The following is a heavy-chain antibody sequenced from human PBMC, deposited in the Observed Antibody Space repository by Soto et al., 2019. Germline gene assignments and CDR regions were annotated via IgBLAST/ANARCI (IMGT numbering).Heavy chain of an antibody. D-gene: IGHD1-26*01. CDR2: IYYRGST. CDR1: GASIRSGDNY. Sequence: SETLSLTCTVSGASIRSGDNYWSWIRQTPGKGLEWIGYIYYRGSTYYNQSLKSRVTISVDTSMNQFSLTLTSVTAADTAVYYCARDPARGGGSYLGYFDYWGQETPVTVSS. V-gene: IGHV4-30-4*01. J-gene: IGHJ4*02. CDR3: ARDPARGGGSYLGYFDY.